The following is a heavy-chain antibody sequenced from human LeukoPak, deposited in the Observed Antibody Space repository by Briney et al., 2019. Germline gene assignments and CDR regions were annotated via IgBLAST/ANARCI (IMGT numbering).Heavy chain of an antibody. CDR2: IYYSGNT. Sequence: SETLSLTCTVSGVSISSSNSYWGWIRQPPGKGLEWIGSIYYSGNTYYNASLKSQVSISIDTSKNQFSLKLTSVTAADTAVYYFARQTGSGLVILPGGQGTLVTVSS. J-gene: IGHJ4*02. CDR1: GVSISSSNSY. CDR3: ARQTGSGLVILP. V-gene: IGHV4-39*01. D-gene: IGHD3/OR15-3a*01.